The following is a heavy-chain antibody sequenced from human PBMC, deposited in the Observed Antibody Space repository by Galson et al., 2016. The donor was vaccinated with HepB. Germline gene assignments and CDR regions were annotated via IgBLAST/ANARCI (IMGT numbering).Heavy chain of an antibody. J-gene: IGHJ4*02. V-gene: IGHV3-53*05. Sequence: SLRLSCAASGFTVTRSYMSWVRQAPGQGLEWVSVIYSGGATYYTDSVRGRFTISRDDSKNTLFIQMDSLRPKDTAAYYCARGLVGSTTAFDSWGQGTLVAVSS. CDR3: ARGLVGSTTAFDS. CDR2: IYSGGAT. D-gene: IGHD1-26*01. CDR1: GFTVTRSY.